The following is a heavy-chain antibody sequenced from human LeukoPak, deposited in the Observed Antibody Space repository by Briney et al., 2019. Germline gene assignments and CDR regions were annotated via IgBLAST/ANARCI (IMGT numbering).Heavy chain of an antibody. CDR2: IYYSGST. Sequence: SETLSLTCTVSGGSIISYYWSWIRQPPGKGLEWIGYIYYSGSTNYNPSLKSRVTISVDTSKNQFSLKLSSVTAADTALYYCARGLLTNYYDSSGYAFDIWGQGTMVTVSS. J-gene: IGHJ3*02. CDR1: GGSIISYY. D-gene: IGHD3-22*01. CDR3: ARGLLTNYYDSSGYAFDI. V-gene: IGHV4-59*01.